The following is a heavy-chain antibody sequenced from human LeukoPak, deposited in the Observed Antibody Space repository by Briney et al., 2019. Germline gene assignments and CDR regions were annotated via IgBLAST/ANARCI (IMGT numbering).Heavy chain of an antibody. D-gene: IGHD4-11*01. CDR2: ISSGSSYI. V-gene: IGHV3-21*01. Sequence: PGGSLRLSCVASGFTFSNYNMNWFCQAPGKGPEWVSSISSGSSYIYYADSLKGRFTVSRGNAKNSLHLQMNSLRAEDTAVYYCPRGGLQQQRRDIIDISGQGTMVTVSS. J-gene: IGHJ3*02. CDR1: GFTFSNYN. CDR3: PRGGLQQQRRDIIDI.